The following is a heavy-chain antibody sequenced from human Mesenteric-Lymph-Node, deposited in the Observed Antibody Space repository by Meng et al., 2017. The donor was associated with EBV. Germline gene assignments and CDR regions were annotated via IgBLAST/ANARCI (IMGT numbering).Heavy chain of an antibody. CDR3: ATPYLRLDY. CDR2: IYRGGTT. J-gene: IGHJ4*02. Sequence: GELVGIGGGLTQPRASLSLSCAASGFIVNSNYMSWVRQAPGKGLEWVAVIYRGGTTHYADSVKGRFTISRDDSKNTLYLQMNGLRAEDTAVYYCATPYLRLDYWGRGTLVTVSS. CDR1: GFIVNSNY. D-gene: IGHD3-10*01. V-gene: IGHV3-53*02.